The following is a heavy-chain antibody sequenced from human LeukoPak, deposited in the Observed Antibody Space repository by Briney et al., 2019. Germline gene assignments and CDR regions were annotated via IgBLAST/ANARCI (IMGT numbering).Heavy chain of an antibody. D-gene: IGHD1/OR15-1a*01. J-gene: IGHJ5*02. CDR2: ISWNSGSI. V-gene: IGHV3-9*01. Sequence: PGGSLRLSCAASGFTFDDYAMHWVRQAPGKGLEWVSGISWNSGSIGYADSVKGRFTISRDNAKNSLYLQMNSLRAEDTAVYYCASLGTTNWLDPWGQGTLVSVSS. CDR3: ASLGTTNWLDP. CDR1: GFTFDDYA.